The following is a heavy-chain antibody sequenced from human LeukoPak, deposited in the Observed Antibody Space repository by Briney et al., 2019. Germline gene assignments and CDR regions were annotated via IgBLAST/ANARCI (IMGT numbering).Heavy chain of an antibody. Sequence: TGGSLRLSCVASRLPFSCHAMARVRQAPGKGLDWVSTINGSGVSTYYGDSVKGWFTIFRDNSKNTLYLQMNSLRVVDTAVYYCASQYIEVNYYYHMDVWGTGTTVIVSS. CDR1: RLPFSCHA. CDR3: ASQYIEVNYYYHMDV. CDR2: INGSGVST. V-gene: IGHV3-23*01. J-gene: IGHJ6*03. D-gene: IGHD5-18*01.